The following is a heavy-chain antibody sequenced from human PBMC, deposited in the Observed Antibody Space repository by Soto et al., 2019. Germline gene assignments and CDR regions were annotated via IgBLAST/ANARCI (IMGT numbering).Heavy chain of an antibody. CDR3: ARGDSTDCSNGVCSFFYNHDMDV. CDR1: GGPFSRSA. D-gene: IGHD2-8*01. Sequence: ASVKVSCKASGGPFSRSAINWVRKAPGQGLEWMGGIIPIFGTPSYAQKFHGRVTITADESMSTAYMELSSLRSDDTAVYFCARGDSTDCSNGVCSFFYNHDMDVWGQGTTVTVSS. CDR2: IIPIFGTP. V-gene: IGHV1-69*13. J-gene: IGHJ6*02.